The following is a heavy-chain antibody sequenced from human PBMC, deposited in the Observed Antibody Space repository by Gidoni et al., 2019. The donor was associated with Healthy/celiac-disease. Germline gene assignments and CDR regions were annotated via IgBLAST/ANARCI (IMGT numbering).Heavy chain of an antibody. Sequence: QVQLVESGGGVVQPGRSLSLSCAASGFTFSSYGMHWVRQAPGKGLAWVAVISYDGSNKYYADSVKGRFTISRDNSKNTLYLQMNSLRAEDTAVYYCARGPYYYDSSGPILLDYWGQGTLVTVSS. V-gene: IGHV3-30*03. CDR3: ARGPYYYDSSGPILLDY. J-gene: IGHJ4*02. CDR2: ISYDGSNK. D-gene: IGHD3-22*01. CDR1: GFTFSSYG.